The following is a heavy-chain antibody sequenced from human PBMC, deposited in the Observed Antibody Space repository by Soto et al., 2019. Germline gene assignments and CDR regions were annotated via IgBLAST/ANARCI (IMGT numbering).Heavy chain of an antibody. D-gene: IGHD6-13*01. V-gene: IGHV4-34*01. CDR3: ARGPGGSSSWYEDY. CDR2: INHSGST. Sequence: PSETLSLTCAVYGGSFSGYYWSWIRQPPGKGLEWIGEINHSGSTNYNPSLKSRVTISVDTSKNQFSLKLSSVTAADTAVYYCARGPGGSSSWYEDYWGQGTRVTVSS. J-gene: IGHJ4*02. CDR1: GGSFSGYY.